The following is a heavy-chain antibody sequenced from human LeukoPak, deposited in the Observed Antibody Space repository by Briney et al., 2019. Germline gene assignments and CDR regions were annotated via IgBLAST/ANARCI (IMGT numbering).Heavy chain of an antibody. CDR1: GFTFSNYG. D-gene: IGHD3-3*01. CDR3: AKDQGEEYYDCWSGPFQH. V-gene: IGHV3-30*02. J-gene: IGHJ1*01. CDR2: IRYDGSNK. Sequence: GGSLRLSCAASGFTFSNYGMHWVRQAPGKGLEWVAFIRYDGSNKYYADSVKGRFTISRDNSKNTLYLQMNSLRAEDTAVYYCAKDQGEEYYDCWSGPFQHWGQGTLVTVSS.